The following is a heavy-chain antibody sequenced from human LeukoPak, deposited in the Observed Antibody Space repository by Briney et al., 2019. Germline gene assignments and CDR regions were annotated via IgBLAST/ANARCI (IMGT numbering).Heavy chain of an antibody. CDR2: MKPNSSNT. CDR1: AYTFAIYA. Sequence: ASMTASCMLSAYTFAIYAINWVRQATGQGIEWMGWMKPNSSNTCDAQKFKGRVTMTRNTSISTAYMEPRRLRSEDTAVYYCARDYYGTGSYLDWGQGTLVTVSS. D-gene: IGHD3-10*01. V-gene: IGHV1-8*01. CDR3: ARDYYGTGSYLD. J-gene: IGHJ1*01.